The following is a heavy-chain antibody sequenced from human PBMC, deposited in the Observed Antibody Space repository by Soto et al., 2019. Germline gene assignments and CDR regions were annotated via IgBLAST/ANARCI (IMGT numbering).Heavy chain of an antibody. CDR1: GFTFSNAW. Sequence: PGGSLRLSFAASGFTFSNAWMSWVRQAPGKGLEWVGRIKSKTDGGTTDYAAPVKGRFTISRDDSKNTLYLQMNSLKTEDTAVYYCTTSDLYSSSFFPYWGQGTLVTVSS. D-gene: IGHD6-6*01. CDR3: TTSDLYSSSFFPY. V-gene: IGHV3-15*01. J-gene: IGHJ4*02. CDR2: IKSKTDGGTT.